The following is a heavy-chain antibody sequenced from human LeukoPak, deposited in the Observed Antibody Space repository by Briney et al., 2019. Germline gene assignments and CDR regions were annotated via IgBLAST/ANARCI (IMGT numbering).Heavy chain of an antibody. Sequence: SETLSLTCTVSGGSISSSSYYWGWIRQPPGKGLEWIGCIYYSGSTYYNPSLKSRVTISVDTSKNQFSLKLSSVTAADTAVYYCARATEGGDYYDSSGLAFDIWGQGTMVTVSS. CDR3: ARATEGGDYYDSSGLAFDI. CDR1: GGSISSSSYY. J-gene: IGHJ3*02. D-gene: IGHD3-22*01. CDR2: IYYSGST. V-gene: IGHV4-39*01.